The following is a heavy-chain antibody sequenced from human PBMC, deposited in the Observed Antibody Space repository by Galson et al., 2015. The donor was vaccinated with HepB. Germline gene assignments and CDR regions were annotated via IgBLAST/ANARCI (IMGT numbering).Heavy chain of an antibody. D-gene: IGHD5-18*01. V-gene: IGHV3-73*01. J-gene: IGHJ3*02. Sequence: SLRLSCAASGFTFSGSAMHWVRQASGKGLEWVGRIRSKANSYATAYAASVKGRFTISRDDSKNTAYLQMNSLKTEDTAVYYCTRGGYSYGWDAFDIWGQGTMVTVSS. CDR3: TRGGYSYGWDAFDI. CDR2: IRSKANSYAT. CDR1: GFTFSGSA.